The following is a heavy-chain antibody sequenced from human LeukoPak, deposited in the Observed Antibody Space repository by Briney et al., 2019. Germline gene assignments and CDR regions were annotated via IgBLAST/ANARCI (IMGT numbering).Heavy chain of an antibody. D-gene: IGHD1-26*01. CDR1: GFTFSSYA. J-gene: IGHJ4*02. CDR3: AKSGGSYFDY. CDR2: ISYDGSNK. Sequence: GGSLRLSCAASGFTFSSYAMSWVRQAPGKGLEWVAVISYDGSNKYYADSVKGRFTISRDNSKNTLYLQMNSLRAEDTAVYYCAKSGGSYFDYWGQGTLVTVSS. V-gene: IGHV3-30*18.